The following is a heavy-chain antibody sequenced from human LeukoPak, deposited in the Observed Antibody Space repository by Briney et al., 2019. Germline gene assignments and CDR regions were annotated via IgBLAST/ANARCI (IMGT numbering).Heavy chain of an antibody. Sequence: SETLSLTCAVSGVSISRSSYYWGWIRQPPGKGLEGIVCTYNTGSTYQSPSLKSRVNISVDTSKNQFSLKLSSVTAADTAVYYCARVGIAAAVVWFDPWGQGTLVTVSS. CDR3: ARVGIAAAVVWFDP. V-gene: IGHV4-39*07. CDR2: TYNTGST. CDR1: GVSISRSSYY. D-gene: IGHD6-13*01. J-gene: IGHJ5*02.